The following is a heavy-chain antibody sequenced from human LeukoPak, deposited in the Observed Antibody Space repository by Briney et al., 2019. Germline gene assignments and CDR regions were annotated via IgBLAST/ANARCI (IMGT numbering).Heavy chain of an antibody. CDR2: VYYTGST. CDR1: GGSISSYY. D-gene: IGHD6-19*01. Sequence: SETLSLTCSVSGGSISSYYWNWIRQPPGKGLEWIGYVYYTGSTNYNPSLKSRVSISVDTSKNQFSLKLTSVTAADTAVYYCARTTRYSSGWFPDYWGRGTLVTVSP. V-gene: IGHV4-59*01. CDR3: ARTTRYSSGWFPDY. J-gene: IGHJ4*02.